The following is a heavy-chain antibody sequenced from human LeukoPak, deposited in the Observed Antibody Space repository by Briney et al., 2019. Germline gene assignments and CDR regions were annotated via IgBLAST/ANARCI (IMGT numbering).Heavy chain of an antibody. Sequence: SETLSLTCTVSGGSISSSSYYWVWIRQPPGKGLEWIGSIYYSGSTYYNPSRKSRVTISVDTSKNQFSLKLSSVTAADTAVYYCARGSRGDLRRWYYFDYWGQGTLVTVSS. V-gene: IGHV4-39*01. D-gene: IGHD4-23*01. CDR2: IYYSGST. CDR3: ARGSRGDLRRWYYFDY. J-gene: IGHJ4*02. CDR1: GGSISSSSYY.